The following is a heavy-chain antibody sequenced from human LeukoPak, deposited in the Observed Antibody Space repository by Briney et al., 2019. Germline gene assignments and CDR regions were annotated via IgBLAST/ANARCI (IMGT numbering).Heavy chain of an antibody. CDR3: AKDGNVLTPIRHDYYYYMDV. J-gene: IGHJ6*03. V-gene: IGHV3-23*01. CDR1: GFTFSSYA. D-gene: IGHD2-21*02. Sequence: GGSLRLSCAASGFTFSSYAMSWVRQATGKGLEWVSAISGSGGSTYYADSEKGRFTISRDNSKITPYLQMNSLSAEDTVVNYSAKDGNVLTPIRHDYYYYMDVWGKGTMVTVSS. CDR2: ISGSGGST.